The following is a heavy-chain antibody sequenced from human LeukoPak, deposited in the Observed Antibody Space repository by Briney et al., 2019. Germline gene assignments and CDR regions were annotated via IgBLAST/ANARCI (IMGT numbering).Heavy chain of an antibody. CDR3: ARDSSSGWWGYYYYGMDV. J-gene: IGHJ6*02. D-gene: IGHD6-19*01. CDR2: IKQDGSEK. Sequence: GGSLRLSCAASGFTFSSYWMSWVRQAPGKGLEWVANIKQDGSEKYYVDSVKGRFTISRDNAKNSLYLQMNSLRAEDTAVYYCARDSSSGWWGYYYYGMDVWGQGTTVTVSS. CDR1: GFTFSSYW. V-gene: IGHV3-7*01.